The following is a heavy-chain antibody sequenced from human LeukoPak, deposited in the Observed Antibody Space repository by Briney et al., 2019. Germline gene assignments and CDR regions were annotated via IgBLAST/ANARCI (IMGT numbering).Heavy chain of an antibody. CDR3: AKESPIFGY. CDR1: GFTFSSYG. Sequence: PGGSLRLSCAASGFTFSSYGMSWVRQAPGKGLEWVSVISGSGDSIYYADSVKGRFTISRDNSKNTLYLQMKSLGVEDTAVYYCAKESPIFGYWGQGTLVTVSS. J-gene: IGHJ4*02. V-gene: IGHV3-23*01. CDR2: ISGSGDSI.